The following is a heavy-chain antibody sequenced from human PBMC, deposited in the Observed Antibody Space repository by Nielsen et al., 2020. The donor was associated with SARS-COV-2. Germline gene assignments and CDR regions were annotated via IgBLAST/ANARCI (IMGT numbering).Heavy chain of an antibody. CDR1: GFTFSSHA. CDR2: ISSDGSV. CDR3: ARETLDHTSSFVDH. V-gene: IGHV3-30*04. J-gene: IGHJ5*02. D-gene: IGHD1-26*01. Sequence: GGSLRLSCAASGFTFSSHALHWVRQAPGKGLEWLTIISSDGSVLYADSVKGRFTISRDNSNNTLKLHLNSLRPEDTAMYYCARETLDHTSSFVDHWGQGTLVTVSS.